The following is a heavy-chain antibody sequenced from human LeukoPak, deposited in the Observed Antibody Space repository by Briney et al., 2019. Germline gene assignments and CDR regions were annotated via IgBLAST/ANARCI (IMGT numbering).Heavy chain of an antibody. CDR2: IYHSGST. V-gene: IGHV4-59*01. D-gene: IGHD6-6*01. J-gene: IGHJ1*01. CDR1: GGSISTYY. Sequence: KASETLSLTCTVSGGSISTYYWNWIRQPPGKGLKWIGYIYHSGSTNYNPSLQSRVTISVDTSKNQFSLNLNSVTAADTAVYYCARGGAARLHFQNWGQGTLVTVSS. CDR3: ARGGAARLHFQN.